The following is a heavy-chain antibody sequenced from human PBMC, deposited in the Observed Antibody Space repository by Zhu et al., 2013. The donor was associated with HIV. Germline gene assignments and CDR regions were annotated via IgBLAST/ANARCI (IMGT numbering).Heavy chain of an antibody. Sequence: QVQLVQSGAEVKKPGSSVKVSCKASGGTFSSYAISWVRQAPGQGLGWMGGIIPIFGTANYAQKFQGRVTITADESTSTAYMELSSLRSEDTAVYYCAKAHIVVVPAAISAYYYYGMDVWGQGTTVTVSS. CDR1: GGTFSSYA. V-gene: IGHV1-69*12. CDR3: AKAHIVVVPAAISAYYYYGMDV. CDR2: IIPIFGTA. J-gene: IGHJ6*02. D-gene: IGHD2-2*02.